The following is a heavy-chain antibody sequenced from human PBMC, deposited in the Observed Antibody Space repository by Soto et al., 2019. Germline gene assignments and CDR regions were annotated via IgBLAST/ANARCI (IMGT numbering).Heavy chain of an antibody. CDR1: GGSISGYF. Sequence: SETLSLTCTVSGGSISGYFWSWIRQPPGKGLEWIAYIYSSENTDYNPSLESRVTISVDTSKNQFSLKLTSVTAADTAVYYCARDPRGVASTFYYGMDVWGQGITVTSP. J-gene: IGHJ6*02. CDR3: ARDPRGVASTFYYGMDV. CDR2: IYSSENT. D-gene: IGHD3-3*01. V-gene: IGHV4-59*12.